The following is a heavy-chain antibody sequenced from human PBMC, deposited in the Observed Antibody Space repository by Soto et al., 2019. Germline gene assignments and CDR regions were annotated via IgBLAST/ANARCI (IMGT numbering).Heavy chain of an antibody. CDR3: AREPTDFWSGYYTLFYFDY. J-gene: IGHJ4*02. Sequence: GGSLRLSCAASGFTFSSYAMHWVRQAPGKGLEWVAVISYDGSNKYYADSVKGRFTISRDNSKNTLYLQMNSLRAEDTAVYYCAREPTDFWSGYYTLFYFDYWGQGTLVTVSS. V-gene: IGHV3-30-3*01. CDR1: GFTFSSYA. CDR2: ISYDGSNK. D-gene: IGHD3-3*01.